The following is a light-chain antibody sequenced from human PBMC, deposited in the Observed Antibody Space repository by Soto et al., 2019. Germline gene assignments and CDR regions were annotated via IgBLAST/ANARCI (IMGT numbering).Light chain of an antibody. J-gene: IGLJ2*01. CDR1: SGHSTYI. CDR3: ETWDTNVVV. CDR2: LEGSGSY. Sequence: QPVLTQSSSASASLGSSVKLTCTLSSGHSTYIIAWHQQQPGKAPRYLMKLEGSGSYNKGSGIPDRFSGSSSGADRYLTISNLQFEDEADYYGETWDTNVVVFGGGTKLTVL. V-gene: IGLV4-60*02.